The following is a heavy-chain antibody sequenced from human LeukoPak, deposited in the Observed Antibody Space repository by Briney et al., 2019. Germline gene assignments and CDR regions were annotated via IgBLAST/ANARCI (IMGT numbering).Heavy chain of an antibody. Sequence: ASVKVSCKASGYTFTSYGISWVRQVPGQGLEWMGWISADNGNTNYAQNLQGRVTMTRNTSISTAYMELSSPRSEDTAVYYCARAHPGLRFLEWLLSGGWFDPWGQGTLVTVSS. V-gene: IGHV1-18*01. D-gene: IGHD3-3*01. CDR3: ARAHPGLRFLEWLLSGGWFDP. J-gene: IGHJ5*02. CDR1: GYTFTSYG. CDR2: ISADNGNT.